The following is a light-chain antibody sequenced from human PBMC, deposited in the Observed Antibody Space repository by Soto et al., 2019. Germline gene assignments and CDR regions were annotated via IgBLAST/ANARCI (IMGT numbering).Light chain of an antibody. J-gene: IGKJ1*01. CDR2: GAS. Sequence: ENGLTQSPGTLSLSPGERATLFCRASQSVISSSLAWYQQKPGQAPRLLMYGASSRATGIPDRFSGSGSGTDFTLTIRTLEPEDFAVYYCQQYGSSPRTFGQGTKVDIK. V-gene: IGKV3-20*01. CDR1: QSVISSS. CDR3: QQYGSSPRT.